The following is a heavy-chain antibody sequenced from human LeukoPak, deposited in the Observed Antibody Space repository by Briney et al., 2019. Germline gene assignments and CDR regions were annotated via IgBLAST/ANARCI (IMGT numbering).Heavy chain of an antibody. J-gene: IGHJ4*01. CDR3: AAPPRAGARPPYDF. V-gene: IGHV3-23*01. CDR1: GFSFSYG. Sequence: PGGSLKLSCTASGFSFSYGMSWVRQAPGKGLEWVSAISGSGDKTYYLDSVKGRFTIFRDISKNTLFLQMNNLRAEDMAIYYCAAPPRAGARPPYDFWGHGTLVTVSS. D-gene: IGHD6-6*01. CDR2: ISGSGDKT.